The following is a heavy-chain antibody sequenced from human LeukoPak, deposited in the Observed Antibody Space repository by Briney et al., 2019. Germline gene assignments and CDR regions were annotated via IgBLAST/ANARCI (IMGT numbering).Heavy chain of an antibody. CDR1: GGSISSSSYY. V-gene: IGHV4-39*07. Sequence: SETLSLTCTVSGGSISSSSYYWGWIRQPPGKGLEWIGSIYYSGSTYYNPSLKSRVTISVDTSKNQFSLKLSSVTAADTAVYYCARASSPLNQFDYWGQGTLVTVSS. CDR3: ARASSPLNQFDY. J-gene: IGHJ4*02. CDR2: IYYSGST.